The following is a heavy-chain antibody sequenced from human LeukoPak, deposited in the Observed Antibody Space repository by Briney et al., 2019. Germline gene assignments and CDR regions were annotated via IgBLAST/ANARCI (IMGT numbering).Heavy chain of an antibody. CDR2: ISSSSSYI. D-gene: IGHD2-15*01. CDR1: GFTFSDYY. CDR3: AREAGDIVVVVAATSVTDGLDH. Sequence: KPGGSLRLSCAASGFTFSDYYMSWIRQAPGKGLEWVSSISSSSSYIYYADSVKGRFTISRDNAKNSLYLQMNSLRAEDTAVYYCAREAGDIVVVVAATSVTDGLDHWGQGTLVTVSS. J-gene: IGHJ4*02. V-gene: IGHV3-11*06.